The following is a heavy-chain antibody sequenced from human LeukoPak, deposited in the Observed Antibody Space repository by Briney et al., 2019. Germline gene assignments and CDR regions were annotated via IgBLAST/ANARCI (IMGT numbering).Heavy chain of an antibody. CDR3: ARDLPFED. CDR1: GYTFTNYH. V-gene: IGHV1-2*06. J-gene: IGHJ4*02. CDR2: IYPSSGGT. D-gene: IGHD2/OR15-2a*01. Sequence: ASVKVSCKASGYTFTNYHMHWVRQAPGQGLEWMGRIYPSSGGTNYAQKFQGRITLTTDTSINTAYMGLSRLRFDDTAVYYCARDLPFEDWGQGTLVTASS.